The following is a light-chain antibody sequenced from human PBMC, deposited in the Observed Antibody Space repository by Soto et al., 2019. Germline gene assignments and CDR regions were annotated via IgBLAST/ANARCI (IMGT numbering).Light chain of an antibody. V-gene: IGKV3-20*01. CDR3: QHYECTPRT. CDR2: GVF. J-gene: IGKJ2*01. Sequence: ETVLTQSPGTVSLSPGERATLSCTTSQAVNNDYLAWYQQKPCQAPRLLIYGVFNRATGIPDRFSGSVSGTYFTLTISGREPEDSAIYYCQHYECTPRTFVQGTNVEI. CDR1: QAVNNDY.